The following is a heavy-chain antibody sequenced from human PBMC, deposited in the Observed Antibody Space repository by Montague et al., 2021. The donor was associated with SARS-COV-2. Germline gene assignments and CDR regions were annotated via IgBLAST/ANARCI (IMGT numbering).Heavy chain of an antibody. J-gene: IGHJ4*02. CDR3: ARYGSYFEH. V-gene: IGHV4-59*03. D-gene: IGHD1-26*01. Sequence: SETLSLTCTVSGGSIRSYYWSWIRQTPGKGLEWIGYIYYAGSTNYNPSLKSRVAVSVDSSKNQFSLRLSSVTAAGTAVYYCARYGSYFEHWGQGTLVTVSS. CDR1: GGSIRSYY. CDR2: IYYAGST.